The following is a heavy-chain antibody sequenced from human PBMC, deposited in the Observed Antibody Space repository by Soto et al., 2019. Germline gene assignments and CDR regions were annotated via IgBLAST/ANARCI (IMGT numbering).Heavy chain of an antibody. CDR1: GFTFDDYS. J-gene: IGHJ4*02. CDR2: TNWNGATP. D-gene: IGHD4-4*01. CDR3: ARDSDDSTGYYDY. V-gene: IGHV3-20*01. Sequence: EVQLVVSGGGVVRPGRSMRLSCTASGFTFDDYSMTWVRQIPGKGLEWVSTTNWNGATPAYADSVRGRFTISRDTAKNSLYLQLDTVTAEDTAFYHCARDSDDSTGYYDYWGQGTLVNVPS.